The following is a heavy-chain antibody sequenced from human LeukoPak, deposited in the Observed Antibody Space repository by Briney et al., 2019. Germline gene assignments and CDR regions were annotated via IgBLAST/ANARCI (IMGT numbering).Heavy chain of an antibody. CDR1: ASTFTSSG. D-gene: IGHD2-15*01. J-gene: IGHJ3*02. Sequence: GGSHRLSCAASASTFTSSGMHSVRQAPGKGLEWVAVIWYDGTNTYYADSVKGRVKIPRDNSKNKLYLQMNSLRAEDTAVYYCVRDFCSGGSCYPDAFDIWGQGTMVTVSS. CDR2: IWYDGTNT. CDR3: VRDFCSGGSCYPDAFDI. V-gene: IGHV3-33*01.